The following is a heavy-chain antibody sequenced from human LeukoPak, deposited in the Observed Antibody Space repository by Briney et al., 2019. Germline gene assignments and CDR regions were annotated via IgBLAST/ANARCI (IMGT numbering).Heavy chain of an antibody. D-gene: IGHD5-18*01. CDR3: ARAMRGYSYILEY. J-gene: IGHJ4*02. V-gene: IGHV3-53*01. CDR1: GFIVSSSY. Sequence: PGGSLRLSCAASGFIVSSSYMSWVRPAPGKGLEWVSVIYSGGSTYYADSVKGRFTISRDNSKNTLYLQMNSLRAEDTAVYYCARAMRGYSYILEYWGQGTLVTVSS. CDR2: IYSGGST.